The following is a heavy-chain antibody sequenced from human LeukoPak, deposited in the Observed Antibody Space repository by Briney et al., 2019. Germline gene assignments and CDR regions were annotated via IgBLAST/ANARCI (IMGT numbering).Heavy chain of an antibody. CDR3: ARRAYYDSSGYYYVSGPVDY. J-gene: IGHJ4*02. CDR1: GGSISSYY. Sequence: SETLSLTCTVSGGSISSYYWSWIRQPPGKGLEWIGYIYYSGSTNYNPSLKSRVTISVDTSKNQFSLKLSSVTAADTAVYYCARRAYYDSSGYYYVSGPVDYWGQGTLVTVSS. CDR2: IYYSGST. V-gene: IGHV4-59*01. D-gene: IGHD3-22*01.